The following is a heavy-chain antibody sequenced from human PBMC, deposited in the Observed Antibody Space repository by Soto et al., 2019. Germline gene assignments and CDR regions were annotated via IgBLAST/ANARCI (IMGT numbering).Heavy chain of an antibody. D-gene: IGHD2-21*02. CDR3: AIPYCGGDCYSSLWDYYYGMDV. V-gene: IGHV4-39*01. CDR1: GGSISSSSYF. CDR2: MYYSGTT. Sequence: SETLSLTCTVSGGSISSSSYFWGWIRQPPGKGLEWIGSMYYSGTTYYNPSLKSRVTISVDTSKNQFSLNLSSVTAADTAVYYCAIPYCGGDCYSSLWDYYYGMDVWGQGTTVTVSS. J-gene: IGHJ6*02.